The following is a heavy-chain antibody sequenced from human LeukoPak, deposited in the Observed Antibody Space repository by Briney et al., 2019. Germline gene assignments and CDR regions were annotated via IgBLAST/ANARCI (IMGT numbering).Heavy chain of an antibody. D-gene: IGHD3-16*01. V-gene: IGHV3-48*01. CDR1: GFTFSSYS. CDR2: ISSSSSTI. Sequence: GGSLRLSCAASGFTFSSYSMNWVRQAPGKGLEWVSYISSSSSTIYYADSVKGRFTISRDNAKNSLYLQMNSLRAEDTAVYYCAREGGWRPFDYWGQGTLVTVSS. CDR3: AREGGWRPFDY. J-gene: IGHJ4*02.